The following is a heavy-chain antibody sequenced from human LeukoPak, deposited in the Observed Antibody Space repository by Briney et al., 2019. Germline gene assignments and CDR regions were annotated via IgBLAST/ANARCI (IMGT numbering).Heavy chain of an antibody. CDR1: GGTFSSYA. Sequence: GASVKVSCKASGGTFSSYAISWVRQAPGQGREWMGGIIPIFGTANYAQKFQGRVTITADESTSTAYMELSSLRSEDTAVYYCARGYDFWSGAKSPLDYWGQGTLVTVSS. V-gene: IGHV1-69*01. CDR2: IIPIFGTA. CDR3: ARGYDFWSGAKSPLDY. D-gene: IGHD3-3*01. J-gene: IGHJ4*02.